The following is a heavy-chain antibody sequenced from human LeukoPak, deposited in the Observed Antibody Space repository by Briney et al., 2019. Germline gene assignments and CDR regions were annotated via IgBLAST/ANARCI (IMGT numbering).Heavy chain of an antibody. Sequence: SETLSLTCVVYGDSFSGYSWSWIRQPAGKGLEWIGRIYTSGSTNYNPSLKSRVTMSVDTSKNQFSLKLSSVTAADTAVYYCARDPQFLFGDYWGQGTLVTVSS. J-gene: IGHJ4*02. D-gene: IGHD3-10*01. V-gene: IGHV4-4*07. CDR2: IYTSGST. CDR1: GDSFSGYS. CDR3: ARDPQFLFGDY.